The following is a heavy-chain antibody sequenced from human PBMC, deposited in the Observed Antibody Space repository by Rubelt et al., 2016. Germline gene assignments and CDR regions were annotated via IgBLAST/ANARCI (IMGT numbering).Heavy chain of an antibody. V-gene: IGHV3-69-1*02. CDR3: VRIRGDYGMDV. D-gene: IGHD4-17*01. J-gene: IGHJ6*02. Sequence: GGSLRLSCAASGFIFRDYSFSWVRQAPGKGLEWISFINPYSTLYHADSVKGRFIISRDNANSSLSLQMNSLRDADTAVYYCVRIRGDYGMDVWGQGTTVTVSS. CDR1: GFIFRDYS. CDR2: INPYSTL.